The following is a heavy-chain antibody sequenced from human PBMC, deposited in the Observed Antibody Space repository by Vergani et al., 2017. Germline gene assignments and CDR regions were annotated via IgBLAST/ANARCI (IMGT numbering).Heavy chain of an antibody. CDR1: GFTFSTYA. V-gene: IGHV3-23*01. CDR2: LTGGGGST. Sequence: EVQLLESGGSLKQPGGSVRLSCAASGFTFSTYAMHWVRQAPGKGLEWVSALTGGGGSTYYADSFKGRFIISRDNSRDTLYLQMNSLRPEDTASYYCVKDAGSYGNFFDSWGQGTRVTVSS. J-gene: IGHJ4*02. CDR3: VKDAGSYGNFFDS. D-gene: IGHD1-26*01.